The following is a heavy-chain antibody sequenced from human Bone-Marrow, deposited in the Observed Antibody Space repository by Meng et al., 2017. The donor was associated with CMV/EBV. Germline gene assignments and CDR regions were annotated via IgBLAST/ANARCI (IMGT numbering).Heavy chain of an antibody. J-gene: IGHJ4*02. CDR2: FDTEDGET. CDR1: GSTLTELS. D-gene: IGHD2-2*01. Sequence: SGSTLTELSMHWVRQAPGKGLEWMGGFDTEDGETIYAQKFQGRVTMTEDTSTDTAYMELSSLRSEDTAVYYCATDLDCSSTSCYEDYWGQGTLVTVSS. CDR3: ATDLDCSSTSCYEDY. V-gene: IGHV1-24*01.